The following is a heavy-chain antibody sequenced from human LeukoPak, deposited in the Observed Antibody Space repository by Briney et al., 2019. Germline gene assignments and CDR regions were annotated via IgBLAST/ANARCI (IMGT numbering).Heavy chain of an antibody. CDR1: GFTFSTYG. Sequence: GGSLRLSCAASGFTFSTYGIHWVRQAPGKGLEWVAFIRNDGNEKYFADSVQGRFTISRDNSENTLYLQMNSLRTEDTALYYCAKEFVRSYYYVSDYWGQGTLVTVSS. CDR3: AKEFVRSYYYVSDY. J-gene: IGHJ4*02. D-gene: IGHD3-10*02. V-gene: IGHV3-30*02. CDR2: IRNDGNEK.